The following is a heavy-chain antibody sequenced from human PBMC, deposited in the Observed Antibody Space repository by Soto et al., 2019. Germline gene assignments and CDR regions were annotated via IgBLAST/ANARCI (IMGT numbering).Heavy chain of an antibody. Sequence: GGSLRLSCAASGFTFSSYSMNWVRQAPGKGLEWVSYISSSSSTIYYADSVKGRFTISRDNAKNSLYLQMNSLRAEDTAVYYCARDPLNYFDYWGQGTLVTVSS. CDR2: ISSSSSTI. J-gene: IGHJ4*02. V-gene: IGHV3-48*01. CDR1: GFTFSSYS. CDR3: ARDPLNYFDY.